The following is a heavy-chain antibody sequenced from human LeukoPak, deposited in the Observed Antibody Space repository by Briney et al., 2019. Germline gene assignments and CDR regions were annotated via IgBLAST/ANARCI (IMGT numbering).Heavy chain of an antibody. V-gene: IGHV1-24*01. J-gene: IGHJ4*02. CDR3: ATDFYRGLQFDY. Sequence: ASVKVSFKFSGYTPTELSMNWVRQAPGKGLEWMGRFDPEDGETIYTQKFQGRVTMTEDTSTDTAYMELTSLRSEDTAVYYCATDFYRGLQFDYWGQGTLVIVSS. CDR2: FDPEDGET. D-gene: IGHD2/OR15-2a*01. CDR1: GYTPTELS.